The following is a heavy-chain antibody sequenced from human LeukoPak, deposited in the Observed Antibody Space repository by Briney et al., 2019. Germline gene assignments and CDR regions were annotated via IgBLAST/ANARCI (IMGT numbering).Heavy chain of an antibody. CDR1: GFTFSSYA. V-gene: IGHV3-30-3*01. J-gene: IGHJ4*02. D-gene: IGHD3-3*01. CDR3: ARGGITIFGVVDY. Sequence: GGSLRLSCAASGFTFSSYAMHWVRQAPGKGLEWVAVISYDGSNKYYADSVKGRFTISRDNSKNTLYLQMNSQRAEDTAVYYCARGGITIFGVVDYWGQGTLVTVSS. CDR2: ISYDGSNK.